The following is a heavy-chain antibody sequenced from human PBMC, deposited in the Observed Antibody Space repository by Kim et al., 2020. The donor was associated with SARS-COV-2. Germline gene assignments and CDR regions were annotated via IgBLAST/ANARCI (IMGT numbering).Heavy chain of an antibody. J-gene: IGHJ4*02. V-gene: IGHV3-74*03. Sequence: YPASVKGRFTISRDKAKSTLYLQMNSRRAEDTAVYYCARALGYGSGHKDYWGQGTLGIVSS. CDR3: ARALGYGSGHKDY. D-gene: IGHD6-19*01.